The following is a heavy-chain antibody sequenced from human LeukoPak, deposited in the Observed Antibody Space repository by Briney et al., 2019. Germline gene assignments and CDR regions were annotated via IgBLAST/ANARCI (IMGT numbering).Heavy chain of an antibody. V-gene: IGHV3-23*01. CDR2: ISGSGGRT. Sequence: GGSLRLSCAASGFTFSSYAMSWVRQAPGKGLEWVSAISGSGGRTYYADSVKGRFTISRDNSKDTLFLQMDSLRAEDTAVYYRAKIRSEVVVAATNYWGQGTLVSVSS. CDR3: AKIRSEVVVAATNY. D-gene: IGHD2-15*01. J-gene: IGHJ4*02. CDR1: GFTFSSYA.